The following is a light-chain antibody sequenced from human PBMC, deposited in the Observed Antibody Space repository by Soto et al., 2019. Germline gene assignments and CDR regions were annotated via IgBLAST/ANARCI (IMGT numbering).Light chain of an antibody. CDR1: QSVSSSY. CDR3: QQYGSSPWT. J-gene: IGKJ1*01. Sequence: TVLTQSSGSLSLSPGERATLSCMCSQSVSSSYLAWYQQQPGQAPRLLIYGASSRATGIPDRFSGSRSGTDCTLTISRLEPEDVTVYYCQQYGSSPWTFRQGTKVDIK. V-gene: IGKV3-20*01. CDR2: GAS.